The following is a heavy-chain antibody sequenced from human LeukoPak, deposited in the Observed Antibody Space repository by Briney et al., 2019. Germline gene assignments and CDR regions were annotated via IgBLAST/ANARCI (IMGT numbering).Heavy chain of an antibody. V-gene: IGHV4-59*11. J-gene: IGHJ2*01. CDR2: IYYSGST. Sequence: SETLSLTCTVSGGSISSHYWSWIRQPPGKGLEWIGYIYYSGSTNYNPSLMSRVTISVDTSKNQFSLKLSSVTAADTAVYYCASSGYDLYWYFDLWGRGTLVTVSS. CDR1: GGSISSHY. CDR3: ASSGYDLYWYFDL. D-gene: IGHD5-12*01.